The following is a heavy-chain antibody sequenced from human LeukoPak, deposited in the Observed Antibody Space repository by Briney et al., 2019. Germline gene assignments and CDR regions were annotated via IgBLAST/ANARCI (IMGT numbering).Heavy chain of an antibody. Sequence: GGSLRLSCATSGFSFSNAWMNWVRQAPGKGLEWVGRIRSNSDGGTIDYAAPVKGRFTLSRDDSKTTLYLQMNSLQTEDTAVYYCATDFYDSTWGQGTLVTVSS. D-gene: IGHD3-22*01. CDR1: GFSFSNAW. CDR3: ATDFYDST. CDR2: IRSNSDGGTI. V-gene: IGHV3-15*07. J-gene: IGHJ5*02.